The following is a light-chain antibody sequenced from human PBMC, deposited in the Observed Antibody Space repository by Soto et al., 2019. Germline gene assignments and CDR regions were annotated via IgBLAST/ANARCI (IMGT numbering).Light chain of an antibody. CDR3: SSYAGSNNFVV. CDR2: EVS. V-gene: IGLV2-8*01. J-gene: IGLJ2*01. CDR1: SSDVGDYNY. Sequence: QSALAQPPSASGSHGQSVTISCTGTSSDVGDYNYVSWYQHHPGKAPKLMIYEVSKRPSGVPDRFSGSKSGNTASLTVSGLQADDEADYYCSSYAGSNNFVVFGGGTQLTVL.